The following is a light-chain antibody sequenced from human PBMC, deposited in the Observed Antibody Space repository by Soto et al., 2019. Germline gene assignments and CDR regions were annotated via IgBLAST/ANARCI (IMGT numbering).Light chain of an antibody. J-gene: IGKJ1*01. V-gene: IGKV1-17*01. CDR2: GAS. Sequence: DIQMTQSPSSLSASVGDRVTITCRASQGIRNDLTWYQQKLGKAPERLIYGASNLQTGVPSRFSGSGSGTEFTLTISSLQPEDFATYYCLQHNTFPPTFGQGTRVEIK. CDR3: LQHNTFPPT. CDR1: QGIRND.